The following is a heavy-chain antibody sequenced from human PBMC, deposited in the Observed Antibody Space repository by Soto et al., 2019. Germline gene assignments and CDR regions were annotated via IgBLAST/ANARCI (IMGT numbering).Heavy chain of an antibody. CDR1: GFTFSNAW. J-gene: IGHJ4*02. CDR3: TTLPPLWGSHCDY. CDR2: IKSKTDGGTT. D-gene: IGHD7-27*01. Sequence: GGYLRLYCAASGFTFSNAWMSWVRQAPGKGLEWVGRIKSKTDGGTTDYAAPVKGRFTISRDDSKNTLYLQMNSLKTEYSSVYYCTTLPPLWGSHCDYWGQGTLVTVSS. V-gene: IGHV3-15*01.